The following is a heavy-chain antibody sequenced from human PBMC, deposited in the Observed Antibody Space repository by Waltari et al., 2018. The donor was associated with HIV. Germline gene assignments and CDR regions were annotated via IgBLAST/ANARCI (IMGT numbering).Heavy chain of an antibody. CDR2: ISSSSIYI. CDR1: GFPFSSSS. Sequence: EVQLVESGGGLVKPGGSLRRSCAASGFPFSSSSMHWVRQAPGKGLEWVSSISSSSIYISYADSVKGRFTISRDNAKNSLYLQMNSLRAEDTAVYYCARQDSSGGNYYYGMDVWAKGPRSPSP. J-gene: IGHJ6*02. V-gene: IGHV3-21*01. D-gene: IGHD3-22*01. CDR3: ARQDSSGGNYYYGMDV.